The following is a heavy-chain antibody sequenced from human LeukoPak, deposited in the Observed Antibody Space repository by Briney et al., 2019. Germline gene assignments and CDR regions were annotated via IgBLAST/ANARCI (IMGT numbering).Heavy chain of an antibody. V-gene: IGHV3-64*04. J-gene: IGHJ4*02. CDR2: ISSIEGRI. D-gene: IGHD1-1*01. CDR3: AKVDNWKYGHHDF. Sequence: RGSLRLSCAASGFTFSNYAIHWVRQAPGKGLECVSAISSIEGRIYYANSVKGRFTISRDNSKYTLSLQMNSLRTEDTAVYYCAKVDNWKYGHHDFWGQGTLVTVSS. CDR1: GFTFSNYA.